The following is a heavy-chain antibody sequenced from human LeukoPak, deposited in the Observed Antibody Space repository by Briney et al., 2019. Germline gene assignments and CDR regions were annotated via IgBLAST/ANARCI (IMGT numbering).Heavy chain of an antibody. CDR3: ARTTVTVTATGEFDY. J-gene: IGHJ4*02. CDR2: INPNNGGT. D-gene: IGHD2-21*02. V-gene: IGHV1-2*06. Sequence: ASVKVSCKASGYTFTGYYMHWVRQAPGQGLEWMGRINPNNGGTNYAQEFQGRVTMTRDTSINTAYMELSRLTYDDTAVYYCARTTVTVTATGEFDYWGQGILVTVSS. CDR1: GYTFTGYY.